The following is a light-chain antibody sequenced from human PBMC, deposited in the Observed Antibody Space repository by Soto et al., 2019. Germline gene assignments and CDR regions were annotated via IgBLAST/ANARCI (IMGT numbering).Light chain of an antibody. CDR2: EVF. CDR1: GRDIGAYIF. Sequence: QSDLTQPASVSGSPGQSITISCSGTGRDIGAYIFVSWYQQHPGKAPKLLLYEVFNRPSGVSNRFSGSKSGNTASLTISGLQAEDEAEYFCASFTTRTTYVFGTGTKVTVL. CDR3: ASFTTRTTYV. J-gene: IGLJ1*01. V-gene: IGLV2-14*03.